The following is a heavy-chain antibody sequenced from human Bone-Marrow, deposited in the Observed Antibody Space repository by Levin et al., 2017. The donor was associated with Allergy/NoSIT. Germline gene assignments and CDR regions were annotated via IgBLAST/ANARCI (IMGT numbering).Heavy chain of an antibody. D-gene: IGHD3-9*01. V-gene: IGHV3-23*01. J-gene: IGHJ4*02. CDR3: ARIKWRLTGYYIDY. Sequence: GGSLRLSCAASGFTFSSYAMSWVRQAPGKGLEWVSSISGSGTITHYAESVKGRFTISRDISKNMLHLQMNSLRAEDTAVYYCARIKWRLTGYYIDYWGQGTLVTVSS. CDR2: ISGSGTIT. CDR1: GFTFSSYA.